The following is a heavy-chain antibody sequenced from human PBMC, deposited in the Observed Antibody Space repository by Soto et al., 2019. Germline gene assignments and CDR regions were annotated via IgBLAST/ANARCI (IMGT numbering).Heavy chain of an antibody. Sequence: PGGSLRLSCAASGFTFSDYYTSWIRQAPGKGLEWVSYISSSSSYTNYADSVKGRFTISRDNAKNSLYLQMNSLRAEDTAVYYCARDGGTMIVVAQRFDYWGQGTLVTVSS. CDR1: GFTFSDYY. CDR2: ISSSSSYT. V-gene: IGHV3-11*06. CDR3: ARDGGTMIVVAQRFDY. D-gene: IGHD3-22*01. J-gene: IGHJ4*02.